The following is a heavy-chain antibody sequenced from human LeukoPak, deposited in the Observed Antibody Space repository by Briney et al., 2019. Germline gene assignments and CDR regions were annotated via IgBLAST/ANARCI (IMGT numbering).Heavy chain of an antibody. CDR2: IYYSGST. V-gene: IGHV4-39*01. CDR3: ARHVVAAAAPSDWFDP. D-gene: IGHD6-13*01. J-gene: IGHJ5*02. Sequence: SETLPLTCTVSGGSISSSSYYWGWIRQPPGTGLEWIGSIYYSGSTYYNPSLKSRVTISVDTSKNQFSLKLSSVTAADTAVYYCARHVVAAAAPSDWFDPWGQGTLVTVSS. CDR1: GGSISSSSYY.